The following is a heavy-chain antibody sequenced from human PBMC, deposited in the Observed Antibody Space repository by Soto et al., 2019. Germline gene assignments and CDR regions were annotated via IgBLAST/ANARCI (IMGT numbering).Heavy chain of an antibody. V-gene: IGHV6-1*01. Sequence: SQTPPLTCAISGDNVSSKIVTWDWIRASPSRGLEWLGRTYYRSQWFNDYAVSVKSRMTINADTSKNQFSLQLNYVTPEDTAVYYCARLIGTSWFVGWGQGTPVTVSS. D-gene: IGHD6-13*01. CDR1: GDNVSSKIVT. CDR2: TYYRSQWFN. J-gene: IGHJ4*02. CDR3: ARLIGTSWFVG.